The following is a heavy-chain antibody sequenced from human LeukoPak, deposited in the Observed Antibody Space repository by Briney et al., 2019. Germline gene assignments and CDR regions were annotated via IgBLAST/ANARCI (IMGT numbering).Heavy chain of an antibody. CDR3: ASGSHSGSYLNFDY. D-gene: IGHD1-26*01. Sequence: GESLKISCKGSGYTFTNYWIAWVRQMPGKGLEWMGIIYPGDSDTRYSPSFQDQVTISADKSVNTAYLQWSSLKASDTAMYYCASGSHSGSYLNFDYWGQGTLVTVSS. V-gene: IGHV5-51*01. J-gene: IGHJ4*02. CDR1: GYTFTNYW. CDR2: IYPGDSDT.